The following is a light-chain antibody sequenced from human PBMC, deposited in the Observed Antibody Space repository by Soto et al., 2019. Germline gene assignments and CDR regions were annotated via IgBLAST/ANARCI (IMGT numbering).Light chain of an antibody. V-gene: IGLV1-51*01. Sequence: QCVLTQPPSVTASLGPKVTIYCSGSSSHIGGNSVSWDQQLPETAPTLLICDDNKRPSAIPDRFAGSKSGTSATLVITGLXIGEEADYYCGSGDSSLTADVFGTGTKGTVL. J-gene: IGLJ1*01. CDR3: GSGDSSLTADV. CDR2: DDN. CDR1: SSHIGGNS.